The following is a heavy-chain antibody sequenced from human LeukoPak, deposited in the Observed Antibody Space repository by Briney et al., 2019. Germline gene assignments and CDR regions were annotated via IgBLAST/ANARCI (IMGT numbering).Heavy chain of an antibody. V-gene: IGHV3-21*01. CDR1: GFTFSSYS. Sequence: GGSLRLSCAASGFTFSSYSVNWVRHAPGKGLERVSSISSSSSYIYYADSVKGRFTISRDNAKNSLYLQMNSLRAEDTAVYYCARNSAAISPGIDYWGQGTLVTVSS. D-gene: IGHD2-2*01. CDR3: ARNSAAISPGIDY. J-gene: IGHJ4*02. CDR2: ISSSSSYI.